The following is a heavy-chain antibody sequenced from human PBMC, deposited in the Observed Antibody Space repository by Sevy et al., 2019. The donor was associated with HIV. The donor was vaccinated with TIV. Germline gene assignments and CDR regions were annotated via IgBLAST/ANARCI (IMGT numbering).Heavy chain of an antibody. Sequence: ASVKVSCKASGYTFTSYYMHWVRQAPGQGLEWMGIINPSGGSTSYAQKFQGRVTMTRDTSTSTVYMELSSLRSEDTAVYYCARDQRYYYDSSGLEYYYYGMDVWGQGTTVTVSS. CDR3: ARDQRYYYDSSGLEYYYYGMDV. V-gene: IGHV1-46*01. CDR2: INPSGGST. CDR1: GYTFTSYY. J-gene: IGHJ6*02. D-gene: IGHD3-22*01.